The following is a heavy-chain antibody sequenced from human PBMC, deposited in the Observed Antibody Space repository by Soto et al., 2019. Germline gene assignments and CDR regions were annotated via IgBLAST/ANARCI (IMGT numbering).Heavy chain of an antibody. J-gene: IGHJ6*03. CDR2: SYYGGST. D-gene: IGHD3-3*01. Sequence: SETLSLTCTVSGGSISSYYWSWIRQPPGKGLEWIGYSYYGGSTNYNPTLKSRFTISVVTSTVQFSMKLSSVTAADTAVYYCARQVRNDFCSYYYYYIDVWGKGTTVTVSS. CDR1: GGSISSYY. CDR3: ARQVRNDFCSYYYYYIDV. V-gene: IGHV4-59*08.